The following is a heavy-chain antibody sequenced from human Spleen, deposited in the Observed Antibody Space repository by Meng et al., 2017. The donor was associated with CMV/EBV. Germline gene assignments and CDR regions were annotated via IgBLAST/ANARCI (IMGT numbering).Heavy chain of an antibody. CDR2: INPNSGGT. CDR3: ARDLVGDDAFDI. D-gene: IGHD2-21*01. J-gene: IGHJ3*02. V-gene: IGHV1-2*02. Sequence: ASVKVSCKASGYTFTGYYMHWVRQAPGQGLEWMGWINPNSGGTNYAQKFQGRVTMTRDTSISTAYMELSRLRSDDTAVYYCARDLVGDDAFDIWGQGTMVTVSS. CDR1: GYTFTGYY.